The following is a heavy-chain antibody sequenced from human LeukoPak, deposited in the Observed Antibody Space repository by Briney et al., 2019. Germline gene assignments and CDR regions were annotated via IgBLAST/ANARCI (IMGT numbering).Heavy chain of an antibody. D-gene: IGHD3-10*01. V-gene: IGHV4-39*07. CDR2: IYYSGST. J-gene: IGHJ4*02. CDR3: ARGSRVRGVMWN. CDR1: GGSISSSSYY. Sequence: SETLSLTCTVSGGSISSSSYYWGWIRQPPRKGLEWIGSIYYSGSTNYNPSLKSRVTISVDTSKNQFSLKLSSVTAADTAVYYCARGSRVRGVMWNWGQGTLVTVSS.